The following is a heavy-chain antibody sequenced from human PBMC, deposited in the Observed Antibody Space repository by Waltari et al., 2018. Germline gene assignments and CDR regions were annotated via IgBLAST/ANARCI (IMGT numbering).Heavy chain of an antibody. CDR2: KKQDGSEK. Sequence: EVQLVESGGGCVQPGGSLRLSCAASGFTFGGYWMSWVRTDPGKGMEWVAKKKQDGSEKYYVDSVKGRFTSSRDNAKNSLYLQMNSLRAEDTAVYYCARIYYGDYVVYWGQGTLVTVSS. J-gene: IGHJ4*02. CDR3: ARIYYGDYVVY. V-gene: IGHV3-7*03. D-gene: IGHD4-17*01. CDR1: GFTFGGYW.